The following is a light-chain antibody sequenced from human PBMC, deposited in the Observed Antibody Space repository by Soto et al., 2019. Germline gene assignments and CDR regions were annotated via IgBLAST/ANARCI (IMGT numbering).Light chain of an antibody. J-gene: IGKJ2*01. V-gene: IGKV3-15*01. CDR1: QSIRSN. CDR2: SAS. CDR3: QQYNNWPRT. Sequence: EIVMTQSPATLSVSPGERATLSCRASQSIRSNLAWYQQKPGQAPRLLIYSASTRATGIPARVSGSGSGTEFTLTISSLQSEDFAVYYCQQYNNWPRTFGQGTKLEI.